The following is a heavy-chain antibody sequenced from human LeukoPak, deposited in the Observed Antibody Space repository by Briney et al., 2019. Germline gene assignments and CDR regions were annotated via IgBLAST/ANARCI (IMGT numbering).Heavy chain of an antibody. D-gene: IGHD1-7*01. CDR2: IYYSGIT. J-gene: IGHJ4*02. CDR1: GGSITNYF. Sequence: SETLSLTCTVSGGSITNYFWSWIRQPPGKGLEWIGYIYYSGITTYNPSLNNRVTMSVDTSENQFSLRLGSATAADTAVYYCARDGLGITGTGLDYWGQGVLVTVSS. CDR3: ARDGLGITGTGLDY. V-gene: IGHV4-59*01.